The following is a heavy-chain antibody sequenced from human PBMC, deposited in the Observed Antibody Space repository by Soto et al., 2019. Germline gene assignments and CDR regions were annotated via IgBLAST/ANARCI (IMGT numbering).Heavy chain of an antibody. J-gene: IGHJ3*02. V-gene: IGHV3-15*01. Sequence: GGSLRLSCAASGFTFSNAWMSWVRQAPGKGLEWVGRIKSKTDGGTTDYAAPVKGRFTISRYDSKNTLYLQMNSLKTVDTAVYYCPTSRVAVTRSYAFDIWGQGTMVTVSS. CDR2: IKSKTDGGTT. CDR1: GFTFSNAW. CDR3: PTSRVAVTRSYAFDI. D-gene: IGHD6-19*01.